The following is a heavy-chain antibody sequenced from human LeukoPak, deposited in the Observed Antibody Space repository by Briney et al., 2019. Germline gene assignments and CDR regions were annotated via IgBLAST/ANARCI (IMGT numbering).Heavy chain of an antibody. Sequence: GGSLRLSCAASGFTFSSYSMNWVRQAPGKGLEWVSSISSSSSYIYYADSVKGRLTISRDNAKNSLYLQMNSLRAEDTAVYYCARDRIVVVPAAPDAFDIWGQGTMVTVSS. D-gene: IGHD2-2*01. CDR2: ISSSSSYI. CDR3: ARDRIVVVPAAPDAFDI. J-gene: IGHJ3*02. CDR1: GFTFSSYS. V-gene: IGHV3-21*01.